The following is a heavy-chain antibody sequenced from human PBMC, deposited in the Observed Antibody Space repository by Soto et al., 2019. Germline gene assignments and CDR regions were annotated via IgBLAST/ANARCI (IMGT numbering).Heavy chain of an antibody. CDR1: GYTFTSYG. CDR3: ARHIVVVPAAKGPFDY. V-gene: IGHV1-18*01. Sequence: ASVKVSCKASGYTFTSYGISWVRQAPGQGLEWMGWISAYNGNTNYAQKFQGRVTITADESTSTAYMELSSLRSEDTAVYYCARHIVVVPAAKGPFDYWGQGTLVTVSS. J-gene: IGHJ4*02. D-gene: IGHD2-2*01. CDR2: ISAYNGNT.